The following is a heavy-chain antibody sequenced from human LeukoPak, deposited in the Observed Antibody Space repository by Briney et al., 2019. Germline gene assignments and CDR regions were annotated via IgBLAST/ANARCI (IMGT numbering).Heavy chain of an antibody. J-gene: IGHJ3*02. D-gene: IGHD3-9*01. CDR3: ASHSLRYFDRLTGEEPGAFDI. CDR2: IYYSGST. CDR1: GGSISSSSYY. Sequence: LSEPLSLTCTVSGGSISSSSYYWGWIRQPPGKGLEWIGRIYYSGSTYYNPSLKSRVTISVDTSKNQFSPKLSSVTAADTAVYYCASHSLRYFDRLTGEEPGAFDIWGQGTMVTVSS. V-gene: IGHV4-39*01.